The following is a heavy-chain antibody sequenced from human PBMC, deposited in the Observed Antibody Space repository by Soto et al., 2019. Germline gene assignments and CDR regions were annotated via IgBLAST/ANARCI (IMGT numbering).Heavy chain of an antibody. J-gene: IGHJ6*02. CDR3: ARGGGYDFRSSQAPPIDV. V-gene: IGHV4-59*01. Sequence: SETLSLTCNVSGGSISDFYWSWIRQSPGKRLEWIGYLYYTGITNYNPALKSRVTISLDTSKTQFSLKLGSVTAADTAVYYCARGGGYDFRSSQAPPIDVWGQGNKVTGSS. CDR1: GGSISDFY. CDR2: LYYTGIT. D-gene: IGHD3-3*01.